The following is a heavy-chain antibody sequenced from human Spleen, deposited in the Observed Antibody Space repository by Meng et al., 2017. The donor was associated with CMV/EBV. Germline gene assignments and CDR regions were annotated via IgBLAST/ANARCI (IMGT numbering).Heavy chain of an antibody. CDR2: VYYSGST. CDR3: ARDPRGYSGYDHLGDFDY. J-gene: IGHJ4*02. V-gene: IGHV4-61*01. Sequence: SETLSLTCTVSAGSVTSGSYYWSWIRQPPGKGLEWIGYVYYSGSTNYNPSLKSRVTMSVHTSKNQFSLKLTSVTAADTAVYYCARDPRGYSGYDHLGDFDYWGQGTLVTVPQ. D-gene: IGHD5-12*01. CDR1: AGSVTSGSYY.